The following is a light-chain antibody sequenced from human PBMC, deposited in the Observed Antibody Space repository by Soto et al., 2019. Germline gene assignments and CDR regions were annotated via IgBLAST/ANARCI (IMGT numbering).Light chain of an antibody. Sequence: DIQMTQAPPSLSASVGDRVTITCRASQSIDTHLNWYQQKPGKAPRLLIRVVSTLQSGVPSRFSGSGSGTHFTLTITNLQPDDFATYYCQQSSGTPPTFGGGTKVEIK. V-gene: IGKV1-39*01. CDR2: VVS. CDR1: QSIDTH. CDR3: QQSSGTPPT. J-gene: IGKJ4*01.